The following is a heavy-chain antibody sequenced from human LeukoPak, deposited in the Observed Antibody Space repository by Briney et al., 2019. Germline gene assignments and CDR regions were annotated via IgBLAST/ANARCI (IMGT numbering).Heavy chain of an antibody. D-gene: IGHD3-22*01. J-gene: IGHJ4*02. Sequence: GGSLRLSCAASGFTFSSYWMSWVRQAPGKGLEWVANIKQDGSEKYYVDSVKGRFTVSRDNAKNSLYLQMNSLRAEDTAVYYCARDPYYDSSPFDYWGQGTLVTVSS. V-gene: IGHV3-7*01. CDR2: IKQDGSEK. CDR3: ARDPYYDSSPFDY. CDR1: GFTFSSYW.